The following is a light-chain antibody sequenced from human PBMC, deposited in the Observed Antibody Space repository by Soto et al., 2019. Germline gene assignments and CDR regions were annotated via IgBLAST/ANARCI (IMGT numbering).Light chain of an antibody. CDR1: QGVGNN. CDR3: QQVKSYPRT. CDR2: AES. J-gene: IGKJ4*01. V-gene: IGKV1-9*01. Sequence: DIQLTQSPSFLYASVGERVTITCRASQGVGNNFAWYQQKPGEPPQLLIYAESTLHSGVPSRFSGSGSGTACSLTISSLQPEDFATYYCQQVKSYPRTFGGGTKLEIK.